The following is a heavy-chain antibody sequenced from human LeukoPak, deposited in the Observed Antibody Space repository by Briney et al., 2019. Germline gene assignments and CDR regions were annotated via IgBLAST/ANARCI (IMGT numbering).Heavy chain of an antibody. V-gene: IGHV5-51*01. CDR3: ARRGDLGGPVDY. D-gene: IGHD2-15*01. CDR2: IYPSDSDT. Sequence: GESLKISCKGSGYSFPTYWIAWVRQMPGKGLEWMGSIYPSDSDTRYSPSFQGQVTISADKSITTAYLQWSSLKASDTAMYYCARRGDLGGPVDYWGQGTLVTVSS. J-gene: IGHJ4*02. CDR1: GYSFPTYW.